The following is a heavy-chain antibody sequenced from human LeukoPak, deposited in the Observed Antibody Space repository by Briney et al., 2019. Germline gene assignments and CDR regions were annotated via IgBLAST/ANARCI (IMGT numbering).Heavy chain of an antibody. CDR1: GFTFSSHG. Sequence: GGSLRLSCAASGFTFSSHGMSWVRQAPGKGLEWVSGIVGGAGGTYYADSVKGRFTISRDNSRNTLYLQMNSLRAEDTAVYYCAHGTMYQLDSWGQGTLATVSS. V-gene: IGHV3-23*01. CDR3: AHGTMYQLDS. J-gene: IGHJ4*02. CDR2: IVGGAGGT. D-gene: IGHD3-10*02.